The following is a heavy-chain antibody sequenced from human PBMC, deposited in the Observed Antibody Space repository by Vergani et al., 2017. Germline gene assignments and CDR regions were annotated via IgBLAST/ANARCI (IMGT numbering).Heavy chain of an antibody. CDR3: AKVGVDYYDSSGYYNNLDY. CDR1: GFTFSSYA. V-gene: IGHV3-23*01. J-gene: IGHJ4*02. CDR2: ISGSGGST. D-gene: IGHD3-22*01. Sequence: EVQLLESGGGLVQPGGSLRLSCAASGFTFSSYAMSWVRQAPGKGLEWVSAISGSGGSTYYADSVKGRFTISRDNSKNTLYLQMNSLRAEDTAVYYCAKVGVDYYDSSGYYNNLDYWGQGTLVTVSS.